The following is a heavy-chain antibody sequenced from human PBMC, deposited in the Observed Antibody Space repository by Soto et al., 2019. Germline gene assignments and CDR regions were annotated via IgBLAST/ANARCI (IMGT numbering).Heavy chain of an antibody. CDR3: ANQYNWNDGVDY. Sequence: TGGSLRHSCAASGFTFSSYSMNWVRQAPGKGLEWVSSISSSSSYIYYADSVKGRFTISRDNAKNSLYLQMNSLRAEDTAVYYCANQYNWNDGVDYWGQGTLVTVSS. CDR1: GFTFSSYS. V-gene: IGHV3-21*01. J-gene: IGHJ4*02. D-gene: IGHD1-20*01. CDR2: ISSSSSYI.